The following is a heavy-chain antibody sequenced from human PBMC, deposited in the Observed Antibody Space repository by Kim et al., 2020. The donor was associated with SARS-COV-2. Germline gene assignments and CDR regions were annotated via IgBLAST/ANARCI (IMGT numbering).Heavy chain of an antibody. Sequence: GGSLRLSCAASGFTFSSYAMHWVRQAPGKGLEWVAVISYDGSNKYYADSVKGRFTISRDNSKNTLYLQMNSLRAEDTAVYYCARDIAEVLLGYFDYWGQG. J-gene: IGHJ4*02. CDR3: ARDIAEVLLGYFDY. CDR2: ISYDGSNK. CDR1: GFTFSSYA. D-gene: IGHD3-10*01. V-gene: IGHV3-30*04.